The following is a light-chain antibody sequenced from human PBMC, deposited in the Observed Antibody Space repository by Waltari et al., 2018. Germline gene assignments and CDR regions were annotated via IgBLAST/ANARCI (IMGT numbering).Light chain of an antibody. Sequence: QSALTQSASVSGSPGQSITISCTGTHTAVVASHYVSWYQQHPGKVPKVLFFDVSSRPSGVSHRFSGSKSGNTASLAISGLEPEDEADYYCGSYTTSNTHVFGTGTRVSVL. V-gene: IGLV2-14*01. CDR2: DVS. CDR1: HTAVVASHY. CDR3: GSYTTSNTHV. J-gene: IGLJ1*01.